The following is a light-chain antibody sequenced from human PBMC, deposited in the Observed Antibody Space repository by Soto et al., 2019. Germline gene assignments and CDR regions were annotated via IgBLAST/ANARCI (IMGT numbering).Light chain of an antibody. Sequence: DNQMTQSPSSLSASVGERVTITCRASQNIDRYLNWYQQKPGKAPKLLIYAASSLQSGVPSRFSGSGSGTDFTLTISSLQAEDFATYYCQQSNRVPSLTFGGGTKVEI. CDR1: QNIDRY. CDR2: AAS. CDR3: QQSNRVPSLT. J-gene: IGKJ4*01. V-gene: IGKV1-39*01.